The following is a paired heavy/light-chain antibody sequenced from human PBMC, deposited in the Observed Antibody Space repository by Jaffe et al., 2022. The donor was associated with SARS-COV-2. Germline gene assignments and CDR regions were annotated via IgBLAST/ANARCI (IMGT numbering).Heavy chain of an antibody. J-gene: IGHJ5*02. CDR3: ARKGEASGTNRWFDP. Sequence: QVQLVQSGSELREPGASVKISCKASRYTFTNYPLNWVRQAPGQGLEWMGWINTNTGNPTYAQAFTGRFVFSLDTSVSTAYLQISSLKADDTAVYYCARKGEASGTNRWFDPWGQGTLVTVSS. CDR2: INTNTGNP. D-gene: IGHD3-10*01. CDR1: RYTFTNYP. V-gene: IGHV7-4-1*02.
Light chain of an antibody. V-gene: IGKV4-1*01. CDR2: WAS. CDR1: QSVLYSANNKNY. CDR3: QQYYSTPYT. Sequence: DIVMTQSPDSLAVSLGERATINCKSSQSVLYSANNKNYLAWYQQKPGQPPKLLIYWASTRESGVPDRFSGSGSGTDFTLTISSLQAEDVAVYYCQQYYSTPYTFGQGTKLEIK. J-gene: IGKJ2*01.